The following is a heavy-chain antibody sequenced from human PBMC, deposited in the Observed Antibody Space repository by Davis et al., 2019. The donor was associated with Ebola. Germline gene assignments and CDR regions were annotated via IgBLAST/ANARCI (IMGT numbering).Heavy chain of an antibody. CDR2: IKQDGSEK. J-gene: IGHJ6*02. Sequence: GESLKISCAASGFTFSSYWMSWVRQAPGKGLEWVANIKQDGSEKYYVDSVKGRFTISRDNAKNSLYLQMNSLRAEDTAVYYCARGPYGSGSYYNEGGTTPKGYYYYYGMDVWGQGTTVTVSS. CDR1: GFTFSSYW. V-gene: IGHV3-7*03. D-gene: IGHD3-10*01. CDR3: ARGPYGSGSYYNEGGTTPKGYYYYYGMDV.